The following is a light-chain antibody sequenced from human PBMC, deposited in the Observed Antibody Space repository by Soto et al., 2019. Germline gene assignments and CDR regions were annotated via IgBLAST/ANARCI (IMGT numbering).Light chain of an antibody. J-gene: IGLJ1*01. CDR3: CSYAGTYPGV. V-gene: IGLV2-11*01. CDR1: SSDVGRYSY. CDR2: DVS. Sequence: QSALTQPRSVSGSPGQSVSISCTGTSSDVGRYSYVSWYQQHPGKAPKLMIYDVSERPSGVPDRFSGSKSGNTASLTISGLQAEDEADYYCCSYAGTYPGVFGTGTKVTV.